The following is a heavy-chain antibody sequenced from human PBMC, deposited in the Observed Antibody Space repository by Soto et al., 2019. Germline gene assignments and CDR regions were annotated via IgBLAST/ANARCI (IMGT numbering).Heavy chain of an antibody. CDR1: SFYA. J-gene: IGHJ6*02. CDR2: LIPVFDTP. D-gene: IGHD4-4*01. V-gene: IGHV1-69*01. CDR3: ASTPVTGRYSYYGMDA. Sequence: QVQPVQSGSEVKKPGSSVRVSRKTGSFYAVSWVQQAPGQGLEWMGGLIPVFDTPSYAQKFQGRVTITADESKSTAYMELSSLRSEDTALYYCASTPVTGRYSYYGMDAWDQGIAVTVSS.